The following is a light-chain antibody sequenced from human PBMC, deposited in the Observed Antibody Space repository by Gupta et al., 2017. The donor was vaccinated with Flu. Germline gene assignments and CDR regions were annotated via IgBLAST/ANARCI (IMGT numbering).Light chain of an antibody. CDR1: QSVSSN. V-gene: IGKV3-15*01. J-gene: IGKJ4*01. CDR2: GAS. CDR3: QQYKNGHPGGLT. Sequence: EIVMTQSPATLSVSPGERATLSCRASQSVSSNLAWYQQKPGQAPRLLIYGASTRATGSPARFSGSGSGTECTLTISSLQSEEFAVYYCQQYKNGHPGGLTFGGGTKVEIK.